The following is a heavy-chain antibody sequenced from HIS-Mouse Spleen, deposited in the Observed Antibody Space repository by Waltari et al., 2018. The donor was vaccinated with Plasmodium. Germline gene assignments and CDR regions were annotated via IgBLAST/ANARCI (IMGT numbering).Heavy chain of an antibody. CDR2: ISSSSSTI. CDR1: GFTFSSYS. J-gene: IGHJ4*02. D-gene: IGHD3-3*01. Sequence: EVQLVESGGGLVQPGGSLRLSCAASGFTFSSYSLNWFRKAPGKGLEWVSYISSSSSTIYYADSVKGRFTISRDNAKNSLYLQMNSLRDEDTAVYYCARVVTIFGVVIDYWGQGTLVTVSS. CDR3: ARVVTIFGVVIDY. V-gene: IGHV3-48*02.